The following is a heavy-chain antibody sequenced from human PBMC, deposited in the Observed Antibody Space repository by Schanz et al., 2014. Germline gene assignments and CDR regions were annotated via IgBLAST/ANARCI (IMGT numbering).Heavy chain of an antibody. V-gene: IGHV1-18*04. CDR1: GYTFTTYY. CDR2: ISVYHGHT. J-gene: IGHJ3*02. CDR3: ARGPSTGAFDI. Sequence: QVQLVQSGAEVKKPGVSVKVSCKASGYTFTTYYIHWVRQAPGQGLEWMGWISVYHGHTNYAEKVHGRVTMTTDTSTSTAYMELRSLISEDTAVYFCARGPSTGAFDIWGQGTMVTVSS.